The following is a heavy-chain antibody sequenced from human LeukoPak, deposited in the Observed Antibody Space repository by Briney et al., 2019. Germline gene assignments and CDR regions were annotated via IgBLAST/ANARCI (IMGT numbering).Heavy chain of an antibody. CDR1: GGTFSSYA. Sequence: SVKVSCKASGGTFSSYAISWVRQAPGQGLEWMGGIIPIFGTANYAQKLQGRVTMTTDTSTSTAYMELRSLRSDDTAVYYCASHRVLRYFDWSHEFDYWGQGTLVTVSS. D-gene: IGHD3-9*01. CDR3: ASHRVLRYFDWSHEFDY. J-gene: IGHJ4*02. V-gene: IGHV1-69*05. CDR2: IIPIFGTA.